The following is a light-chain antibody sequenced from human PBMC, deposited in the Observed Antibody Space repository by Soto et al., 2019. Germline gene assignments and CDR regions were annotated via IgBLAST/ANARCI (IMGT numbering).Light chain of an antibody. V-gene: IGLV2-14*01. CDR1: SSDVGGYNY. CDR2: DVS. CDR3: SSYTSSSTLE. J-gene: IGLJ2*01. Sequence: QSALTQPASVSGSPGQSIIISCTGTSSDVGGYNYVSWYQQHPGKAPKLMIYDVSNRPSGVSNRFSGSKSGNTASLTISGLQAEDEADYYCSSYTSSSTLEFGGGTKLTVL.